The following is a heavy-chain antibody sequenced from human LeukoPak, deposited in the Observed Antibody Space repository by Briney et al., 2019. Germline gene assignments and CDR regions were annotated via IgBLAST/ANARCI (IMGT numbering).Heavy chain of an antibody. CDR1: VCPYSSYA. CDR3: VRGYSFGPYGMDV. V-gene: IGHV3-64D*06. CDR2: ISDSGGST. Sequence: GGSLRLSCSATVCPYSSYAMHWVRQARARGVEYVSVISDSGGSTYYADSVKGRFTISRDNSKNTLYLQMSSLRAEDTAVYLCVRGYSFGPYGMDVWGQGTTVTVSS. J-gene: IGHJ6*02. D-gene: IGHD2-15*01.